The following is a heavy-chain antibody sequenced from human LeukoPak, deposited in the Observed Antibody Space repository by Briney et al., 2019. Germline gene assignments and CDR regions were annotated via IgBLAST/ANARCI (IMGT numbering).Heavy chain of an antibody. CDR1: GFTFSSYG. CDR2: ISYDGCNK. CDR3: AKSDQQWLVRY. Sequence: GGSLRLSCAASGFTFSSYGMHWVRQAPGKGLEWVAVISYDGCNKYYADSVKGRFTISRDNSKNTLYLQMNSLRAEDTAVYYCAKSDQQWLVRYWGQGTLVTVSS. J-gene: IGHJ4*02. V-gene: IGHV3-30*18. D-gene: IGHD6-19*01.